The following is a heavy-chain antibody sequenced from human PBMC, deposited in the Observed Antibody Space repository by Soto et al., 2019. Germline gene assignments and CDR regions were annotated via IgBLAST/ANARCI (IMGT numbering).Heavy chain of an antibody. CDR3: GRSQYYDFWSGATDYFDY. D-gene: IGHD3-3*01. J-gene: IGHJ4*02. V-gene: IGHV4-59*08. CDR2: IYYSGST. Sequence: SETLSLTCTVSGGSIGSYYWSWIRQPPGKGLEWIGYIYYSGSTNYNPSLESRVTISVDTSKNQFSLKLSSVTAADTAVYYCGRSQYYDFWSGATDYFDYWGQGTLVTVSS. CDR1: GGSIGSYY.